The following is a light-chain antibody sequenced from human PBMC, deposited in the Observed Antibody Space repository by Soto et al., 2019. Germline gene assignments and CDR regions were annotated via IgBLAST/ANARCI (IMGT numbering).Light chain of an antibody. V-gene: IGKV1-39*01. CDR1: QTINNY. CDR2: ATS. J-gene: IGKJ2*01. Sequence: DIQMTQSPSSLSASIGDRVTITCRPSQTINNYLSWYQQKPGKAPKLLIYATSRLQSGVPSRFSGSASGTDFTLTISSLQSEDFATYYCQHSYSTPYTFGQGTKLDFK. CDR3: QHSYSTPYT.